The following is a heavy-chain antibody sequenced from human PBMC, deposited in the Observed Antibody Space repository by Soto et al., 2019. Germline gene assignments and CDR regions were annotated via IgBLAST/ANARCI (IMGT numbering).Heavy chain of an antibody. CDR3: VGDSPTGDY. J-gene: IGHJ4*02. V-gene: IGHV3-73*01. CDR2: MRSKPKSYAT. CDR1: GFSFSDSA. Sequence: EVQLVESGGGLVQPGGSLKLSCAASGFSFSDSAVHWVRQASGKGLEWVGRMRSKPKSYATEYGASVKGRFTISRDDSKKMAYLQMRSLKIEDTAVYYCVGDSPTGDYWGQGPLVTVSS. D-gene: IGHD4-17*01.